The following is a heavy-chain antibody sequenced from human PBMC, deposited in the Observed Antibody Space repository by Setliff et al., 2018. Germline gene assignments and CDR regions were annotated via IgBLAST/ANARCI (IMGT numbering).Heavy chain of an antibody. V-gene: IGHV4-4*08. J-gene: IGHJ6*03. Sequence: SETLSLTCTVSGYPINTHYWSWIRQSPGKGLEWIGSFHISGNVRSVNYNPSLKSRDTISVDTSNNQFSLEVPSLTAADTAVYYCARGGGYWSYEYFYMDVWGKGTTVTVSS. D-gene: IGHD2-21*02. CDR2: FHISGNVRSV. CDR1: GYPINTHY. CDR3: ARGGGYWSYEYFYMDV.